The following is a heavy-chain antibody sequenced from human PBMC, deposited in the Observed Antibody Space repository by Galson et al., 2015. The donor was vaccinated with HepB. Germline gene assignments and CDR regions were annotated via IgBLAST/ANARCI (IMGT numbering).Heavy chain of an antibody. Sequence: LSLTCTVSGGSISSGGYYWSWIRQHPGKGLEWIGYIYYSGSTYYNPSLKSRVTISVDTSKNQFSLKLSSVTAADTAVYYCAREAVGPYWYFDLWGRGTLVTVSS. CDR2: IYYSGST. CDR1: GGSISSGGYY. V-gene: IGHV4-31*03. CDR3: AREAVGPYWYFDL. D-gene: IGHD4-23*01. J-gene: IGHJ2*01.